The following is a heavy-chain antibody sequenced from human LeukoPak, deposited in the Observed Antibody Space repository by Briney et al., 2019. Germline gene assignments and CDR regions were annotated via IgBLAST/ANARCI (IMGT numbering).Heavy chain of an antibody. J-gene: IGHJ4*02. CDR3: TEYGDYDDY. D-gene: IGHD4-17*01. CDR2: IVPIFGTA. V-gene: IGHV1-69*06. Sequence: GASVKVSCKASGGTFSSYAISWVRQAPGQGLEWMGGIVPIFGTANYAQKFQGRVTITADKSTSTAYMELSSLRSKDTAVYYCTEYGDYDDYWGQGTLVTVSS. CDR1: GGTFSSYA.